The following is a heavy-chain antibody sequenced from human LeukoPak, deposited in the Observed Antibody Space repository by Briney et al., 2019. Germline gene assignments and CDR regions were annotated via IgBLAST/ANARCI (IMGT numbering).Heavy chain of an antibody. CDR3: ARDPRYCGGDCYRAKPNWFDP. J-gene: IGHJ5*02. V-gene: IGHV1-69*05. CDR2: IIPIFGTA. CDR1: GGTFSSYA. Sequence: GASVKVSCKASGGTFSSYAISWVRQAPGQGLEWMGRIIPIFGTANYAQKFQGRVTMTRDTSTSTVYMELSSLRSEDTAVYYCARDPRYCGGDCYRAKPNWFDPWGQGTLVTVSS. D-gene: IGHD2-21*02.